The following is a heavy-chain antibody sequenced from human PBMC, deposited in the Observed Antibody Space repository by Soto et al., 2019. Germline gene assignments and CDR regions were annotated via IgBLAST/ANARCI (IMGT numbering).Heavy chain of an antibody. V-gene: IGHV4-61*01. CDR2: IYYSGST. CDR3: ARHLLITIVRGENYYHAGMDV. D-gene: IGHD3-10*01. CDR1: GGSVSSVSYY. Sequence: SETLSLTCTVSGGSVSSVSYYWIWIRQPPGKGLEWIGYIYYSGSTNYNPSLKSRVTISVDTSKNQFSLKLSSVTAADTAVYYCARHLLITIVRGENYYHAGMDVRGEGTTVTVPS. J-gene: IGHJ6*02.